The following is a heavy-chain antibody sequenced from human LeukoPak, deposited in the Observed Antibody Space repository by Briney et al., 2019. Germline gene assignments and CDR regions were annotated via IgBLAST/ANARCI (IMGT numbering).Heavy chain of an antibody. Sequence: SETLSLTCSVPGGSISSSSYYWGWIRQPPGKGLEWIGSIYYSGNTYYNPSLKSRVTISVDTSKNHFSLKLSSVTAADTAVYYCARNGGDGLEIEAPEDWGQGTLVTVSS. CDR1: GGSISSSSYY. CDR2: IYYSGNT. J-gene: IGHJ4*02. V-gene: IGHV4-39*02. CDR3: ARNGGDGLEIEAPED. D-gene: IGHD3/OR15-3a*01.